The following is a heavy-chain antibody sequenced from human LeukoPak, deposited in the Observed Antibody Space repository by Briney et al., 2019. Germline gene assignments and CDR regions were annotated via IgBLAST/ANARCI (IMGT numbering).Heavy chain of an antibody. CDR2: IKQDGSEK. D-gene: IGHD2-2*02. CDR1: GFTFSSYW. J-gene: IGHJ4*02. V-gene: IGHV3-7*01. CDR3: AKYRSSTSCYKSSPD. Sequence: GGSLRLSCAASGFTFSSYWMSWVRQAPGKGLEWVANIKQDGSEKYYVDSVKGRFTISRDNAKNSLYLQMNSLRAEDTAVYYCAKYRSSTSCYKSSPDWGQGTLVTVSS.